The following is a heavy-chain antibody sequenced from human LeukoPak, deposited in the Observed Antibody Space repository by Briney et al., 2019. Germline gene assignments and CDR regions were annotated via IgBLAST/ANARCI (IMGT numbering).Heavy chain of an antibody. CDR1: GFTFSSYW. J-gene: IGHJ3*02. CDR3: ARGRIAVAAKDAFDI. D-gene: IGHD6-19*01. Sequence: GGSLRLSCAASGFTFSSYWMNWARQAPGKGLEWVASINHNGNVNYYVDSVKGRFTISRDNAKNSLYLQMSNLRAEDTAVYYCARGRIAVAAKDAFDIWGQGTMVTVSS. CDR2: INHNGNVN. V-gene: IGHV3-7*03.